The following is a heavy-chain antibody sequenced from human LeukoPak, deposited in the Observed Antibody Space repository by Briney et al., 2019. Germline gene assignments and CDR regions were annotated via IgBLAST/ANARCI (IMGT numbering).Heavy chain of an antibody. CDR2: IKQDGSEK. J-gene: IGHJ5*02. Sequence: GGSLRLSCAASGFTFSSSWMSWVRQAPGKGLEWVANIKQDGSEKYYVGSVKGRFTISRDNAKNSLYLQMDSLRAENTAVYYCARDGPYSTSSTHPPWGQGTLVTVSS. D-gene: IGHD6-6*01. V-gene: IGHV3-7*03. CDR1: GFTFSSSW. CDR3: ARDGPYSTSSTHPP.